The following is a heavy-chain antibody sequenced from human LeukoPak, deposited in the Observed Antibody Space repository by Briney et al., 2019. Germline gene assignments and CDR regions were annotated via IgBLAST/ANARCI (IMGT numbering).Heavy chain of an antibody. D-gene: IGHD3-22*01. CDR2: ISGSGGST. Sequence: RGSLRLSCAASGFTFSSYAMSWVRQAPGKGLEWVSAISGSGGSTYYADSVKGRFTISRDNSKNTLYLQMNSLRAEDTAVYYCAKDHYYDSSGSYPIWFDPWGQGTLVTVSS. J-gene: IGHJ5*02. CDR3: AKDHYYDSSGSYPIWFDP. V-gene: IGHV3-23*01. CDR1: GFTFSSYA.